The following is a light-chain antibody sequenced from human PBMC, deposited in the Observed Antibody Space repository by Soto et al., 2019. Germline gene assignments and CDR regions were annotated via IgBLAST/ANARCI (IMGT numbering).Light chain of an antibody. Sequence: QSVLTQPPSVSGAPGQRITISCTGSSSNIGADFDVYWYQQLPGVAPKLLIYGNTNRPSGVPDRFSGSKSGTSASPAITGLQAEGEADYYCQSYDRSLTGVFGTGTKVTVL. V-gene: IGLV1-40*01. CDR3: QSYDRSLTGV. CDR1: SSNIGADFD. CDR2: GNT. J-gene: IGLJ1*01.